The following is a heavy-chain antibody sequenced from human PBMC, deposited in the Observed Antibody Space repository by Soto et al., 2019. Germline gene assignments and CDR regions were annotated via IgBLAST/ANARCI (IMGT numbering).Heavy chain of an antibody. D-gene: IGHD6-6*01. CDR1: GFSLSTSGVG. J-gene: IGHJ4*02. CDR3: ARAYSSSPADY. Sequence: QITLKESGPTLVKPTQTLTLTCTFSGFSLSTSGVGVGWIRQPPGKALEWLALIYWDDDKRYSPSLKSKLTITKDTSKNQVVLTMTNMDPVDTATYYCARAYSSSPADYWGQGTLVTGSS. CDR2: IYWDDDK. V-gene: IGHV2-5*02.